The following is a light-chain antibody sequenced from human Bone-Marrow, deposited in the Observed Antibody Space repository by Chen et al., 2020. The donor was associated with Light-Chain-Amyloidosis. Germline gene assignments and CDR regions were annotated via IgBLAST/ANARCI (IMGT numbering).Light chain of an antibody. J-gene: IGLJ3*02. CDR1: NIGSTS. V-gene: IGLV3-21*02. CDR2: DDS. Sequence: SYVLTQPSSVSVAPGQTATIACGGNNIGSTSVHWYQQTPGQAPLLVVYDDSDRPSGIPERWSGSNSGNTTTLTISRVEAGDEADYDCQVWDRSSDRPVFGGGTNLTVL. CDR3: QVWDRSSDRPV.